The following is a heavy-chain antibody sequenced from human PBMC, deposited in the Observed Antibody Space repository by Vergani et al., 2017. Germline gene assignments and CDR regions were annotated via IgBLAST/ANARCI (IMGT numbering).Heavy chain of an antibody. V-gene: IGHV1-18*01. D-gene: IGHD6-19*01. CDR2: IRPYTGHT. CDR1: SHTFQTYG. J-gene: IGHJ4*02. Sequence: QVQLVQSGAELKKPGASVSVSCKGSSHTFQTYGISWVRQAPGKGLEWMAWIRPYTGHTIYAQKFQDRVTMTADTSTNTAYMELRSLRSDDTAVYYCARDKGPYSSGWNGCDYWGQGTLVTVSS. CDR3: ARDKGPYSSGWNGCDY.